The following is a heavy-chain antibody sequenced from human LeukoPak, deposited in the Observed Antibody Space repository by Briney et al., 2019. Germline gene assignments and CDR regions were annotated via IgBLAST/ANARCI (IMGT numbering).Heavy chain of an antibody. CDR1: GGSFSGYY. V-gene: IGHV4-34*01. D-gene: IGHD1-20*01. CDR2: INHSGST. CDR3: ARAVTWRWRVTGRPPGWFDP. Sequence: PSETLSLTCAVYGGSFSGYYWSWIRQPPGKGLEWIGEINHSGSTNYNPSLKSRVTISVDTSKNQFSLKLSSVTAADTAVYYCARAVTWRWRVTGRPPGWFDPWGQGTLVTVSS. J-gene: IGHJ5*02.